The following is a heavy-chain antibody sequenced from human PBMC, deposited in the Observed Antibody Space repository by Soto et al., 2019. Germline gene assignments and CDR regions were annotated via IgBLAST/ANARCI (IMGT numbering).Heavy chain of an antibody. V-gene: IGHV4-34*01. CDR3: ARDKITGPFDY. D-gene: IGHD2-8*02. Sequence: QVQLQQWGAGLLKPSETLSLTCAVYGGSFSGYYWTWIRQPPGTGLEWIGEINHSGSTNYNPSLKSRVTISVDTSKNQFSLKLTSVTAADTAVYYCARDKITGPFDYWGQGTLVTVSP. CDR1: GGSFSGYY. J-gene: IGHJ4*02. CDR2: INHSGST.